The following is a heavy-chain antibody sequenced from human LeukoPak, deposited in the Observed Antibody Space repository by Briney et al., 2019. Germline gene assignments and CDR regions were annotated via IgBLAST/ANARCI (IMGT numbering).Heavy chain of an antibody. D-gene: IGHD5-24*01. CDR2: ISSSSSYI. CDR3: ARDAEMATISSYFDY. V-gene: IGHV3-21*01. CDR1: GFTFSSYS. Sequence: GGSLRLSCAASGFTFSSYSMNWVRQAPGKGLEWASSISSSSSYIYYADSVKGRFTISRDNAKNSLYLQMNSLRAEDTAVYYCARDAEMATISSYFDYWGQGTLVTVSS. J-gene: IGHJ4*02.